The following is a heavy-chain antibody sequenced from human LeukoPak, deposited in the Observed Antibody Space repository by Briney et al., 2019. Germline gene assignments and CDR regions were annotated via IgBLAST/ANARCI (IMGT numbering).Heavy chain of an antibody. V-gene: IGHV4-34*01. CDR3: VIIPALSAFDI. D-gene: IGHD3-3*01. Sequence: SETLSLTCAVYGGSFSGYYWSWIRQPPGKGLEWIGEINHSGSTNYNPSLKSRVTISVDTSKNQFSLKLSPVTAADTAVYYCVIIPALSAFDIWGQGTMVTVSS. J-gene: IGHJ3*02. CDR1: GGSFSGYY. CDR2: INHSGST.